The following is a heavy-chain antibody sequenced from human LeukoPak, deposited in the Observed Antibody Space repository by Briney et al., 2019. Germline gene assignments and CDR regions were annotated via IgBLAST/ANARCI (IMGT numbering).Heavy chain of an antibody. J-gene: IGHJ5*02. CDR3: ASIVATIRDNWFDP. Sequence: GGSLRLSCAASGFTFSSYSMNWVRQAPGKGLEWVSYISSSSSTIYYADSVKGRFTISRDNAKNSLYLQMNSLRAEDTAVYYCASIVATIRDNWFDPWGQGTLVTVSS. V-gene: IGHV3-48*01. CDR2: ISSSSSTI. D-gene: IGHD5-12*01. CDR1: GFTFSSYS.